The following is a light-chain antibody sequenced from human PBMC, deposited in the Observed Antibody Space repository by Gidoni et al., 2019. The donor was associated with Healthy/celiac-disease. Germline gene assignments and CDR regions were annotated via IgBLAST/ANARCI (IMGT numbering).Light chain of an antibody. CDR2: AAS. J-gene: IGKJ1*01. CDR3: QQSYSTPTWT. Sequence: IQMTQSPSSLSASVGDRVTITCRASQSSSSYLNWYQQKPGKAPKLLIYAASSLQSRVPSMFSGSGSGTDFTLTISSLQPEDFATYYCQQSYSTPTWTFGQGTKVEIK. CDR1: QSSSSY. V-gene: IGKV1-39*01.